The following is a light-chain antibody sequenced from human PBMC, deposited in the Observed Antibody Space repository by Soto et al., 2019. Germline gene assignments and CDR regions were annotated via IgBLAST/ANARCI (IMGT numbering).Light chain of an antibody. Sequence: QSALTQPASVSGSPGQSITISCTGTSSDDGSYNLVSWYQQHPGKAPKLMIYEGSKRPSGVSNRFSGSKSGNTASLTISGLQAEDEADYYCCSYAGSSTRWVFGGGTKLTVL. CDR3: CSYAGSSTRWV. CDR2: EGS. CDR1: SSDDGSYNL. V-gene: IGLV2-23*01. J-gene: IGLJ3*02.